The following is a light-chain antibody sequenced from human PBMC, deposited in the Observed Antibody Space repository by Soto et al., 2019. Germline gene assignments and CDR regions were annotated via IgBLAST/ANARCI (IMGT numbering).Light chain of an antibody. V-gene: IGKV3-20*01. J-gene: IGKJ2*01. CDR3: QQFGDSPPAFT. Sequence: ESVLTQSPGTLSLSPGERVTRCCRASQSVSSRNLAWYQHKPGQAPRLLIYGAFIRATGIPDRFSASGYGADFSLTIRRLEPEDFAVYYCQQFGDSPPAFTFGQGTKLEI. CDR2: GAF. CDR1: QSVSSRN.